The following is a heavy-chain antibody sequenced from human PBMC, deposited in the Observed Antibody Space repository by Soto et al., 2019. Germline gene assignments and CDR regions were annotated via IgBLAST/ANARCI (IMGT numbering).Heavy chain of an antibody. J-gene: IGHJ4*02. CDR1: GFTFSRFW. Sequence: PGGSLRLSCAASGFTFSRFWMHWVRQVPGKGLVWVSRINTDGSSTYYTDSVKGRFTISRDNAKNTLYLQMSSLRAEDTAVYFCARQYCTNGVCYEYYFDYWGQGTQVTVS. CDR2: INTDGSST. CDR3: ARQYCTNGVCYEYYFDY. V-gene: IGHV3-74*01. D-gene: IGHD2-8*01.